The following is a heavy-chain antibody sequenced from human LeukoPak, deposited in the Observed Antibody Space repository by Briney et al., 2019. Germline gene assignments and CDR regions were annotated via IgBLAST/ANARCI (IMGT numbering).Heavy chain of an antibody. CDR3: ARDRGHPDAFDV. J-gene: IGHJ3*01. CDR2: ITRDASGT. CDR1: GFTFSSYW. Sequence: PGGSLRLSCAASGFTFSSYWMYWVRQAPGRGLVWVSHITRDASGTTYADSVKGRFTISRDNAKNTLYLQMNSLRAEDTAVYYCARDRGHPDAFDVWGQGTMVTVSS. V-gene: IGHV3-74*01.